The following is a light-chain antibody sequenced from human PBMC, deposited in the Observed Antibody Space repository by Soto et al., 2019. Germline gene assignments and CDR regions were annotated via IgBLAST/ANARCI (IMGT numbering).Light chain of an antibody. Sequence: QSALTQPASLSGAPGQSSTISCTGNSSDVGGYNYVSWYQQHPGKAPKLMIYDVSNRPSGVSNRFSGSKSGNTASLTISGLQAEDEADYYCSSYTSSSTLFYVFGTGTKVTVL. J-gene: IGLJ1*01. CDR1: SSDVGGYNY. V-gene: IGLV2-14*01. CDR3: SSYTSSSTLFYV. CDR2: DVS.